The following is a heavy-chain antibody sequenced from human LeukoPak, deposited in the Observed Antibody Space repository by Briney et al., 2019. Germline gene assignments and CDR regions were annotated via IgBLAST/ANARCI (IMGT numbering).Heavy chain of an antibody. Sequence: ASVKVSCKVSGYTLTELSMHWVRQAPGKGLEWMGGFDPEDGETIYAQKFQGRVTMTEDTSTDTAYMELSSLRSEDTAVYYCATGGGLRVGDAPNYFDYWGQGTLVTVSS. CDR3: ATGGGLRVGDAPNYFDY. CDR1: GYTLTELS. J-gene: IGHJ4*02. D-gene: IGHD3-10*01. V-gene: IGHV1-24*01. CDR2: FDPEDGET.